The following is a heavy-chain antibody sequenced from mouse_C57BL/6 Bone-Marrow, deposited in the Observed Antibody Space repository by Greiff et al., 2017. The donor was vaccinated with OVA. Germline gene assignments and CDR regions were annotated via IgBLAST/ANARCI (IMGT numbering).Heavy chain of an antibody. Sequence: EVQLVESGGGLVKPGGSLKLSCAASGFTFSSYAMSWVRQTPEKRLEWVATISDGGSYTYYPDNVKGRFTISRDNAKNNLYLQMSHLKSEDTAMYYCAWVYYDPSFAYWGQGTLVTVSA. V-gene: IGHV5-4*01. CDR2: ISDGGSYT. CDR1: GFTFSSYA. D-gene: IGHD2-4*01. CDR3: AWVYYDPSFAY. J-gene: IGHJ3*01.